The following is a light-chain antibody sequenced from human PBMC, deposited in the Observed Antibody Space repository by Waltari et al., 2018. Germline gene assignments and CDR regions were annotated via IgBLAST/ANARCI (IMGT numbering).Light chain of an antibody. CDR1: SVLYSSNNKNY. CDR3: QQYYSTPIT. V-gene: IGKV4-1*01. Sequence: SVLYSSNNKNYLAWYQQKPGQPPKLIIYWASTRESGVPDRFSGSGSGTDFTLTISSLQAEDVAVYYCQQYYSTPITFGQGTRLEIK. J-gene: IGKJ5*01. CDR2: WAS.